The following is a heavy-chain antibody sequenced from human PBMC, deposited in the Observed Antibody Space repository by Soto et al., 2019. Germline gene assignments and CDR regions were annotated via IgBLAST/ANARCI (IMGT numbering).Heavy chain of an antibody. CDR3: ASHRGNTYGPYDY. D-gene: IGHD5-18*01. Sequence: QVQLQESGPGLVKPSGTLSLSCAVSGGSISSGNWWSWVRQFPEKGLEWIGEIFHSGSTNHNPSLKSRVIISVDNSKNQFSLKLSSVTAADTAVYYCASHRGNTYGPYDYWGQGTLVTVSS. J-gene: IGHJ4*02. CDR2: IFHSGST. V-gene: IGHV4-4*02. CDR1: GGSISSGNW.